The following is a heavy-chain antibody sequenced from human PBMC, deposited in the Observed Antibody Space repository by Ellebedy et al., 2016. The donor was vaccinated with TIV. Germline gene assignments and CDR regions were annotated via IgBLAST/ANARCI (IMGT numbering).Heavy chain of an antibody. CDR2: ITGSGATT. CDR3: AKDKSAVDWNPEWYFDL. D-gene: IGHD1-1*01. Sequence: GGSLRLSXAPSGFTFNKYPMSWVRQAPGKGLEWVSGITGSGATTYFADFVEGRFTISRDNSKSTLYLQINSLRAEDTAVYFCAKDKSAVDWNPEWYFDLWGRGTLVSVSS. J-gene: IGHJ2*01. V-gene: IGHV3-23*01. CDR1: GFTFNKYP.